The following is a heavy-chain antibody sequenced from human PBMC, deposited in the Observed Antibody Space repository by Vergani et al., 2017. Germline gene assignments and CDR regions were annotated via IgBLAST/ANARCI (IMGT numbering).Heavy chain of an antibody. D-gene: IGHD3-22*01. Sequence: QVQLQESGPGLVKPSETLSLTCTVSGGSISSYYWSWIRQPPGKGLEWIGYISTGGSTNYKPSLKSRVTISVDTSKNQFSRKLSSVTAADTAVYYCARHYYDSSGYYYDQGWFDPWGQGTLVTVSS. V-gene: IGHV4-4*09. J-gene: IGHJ5*02. CDR2: ISTGGST. CDR3: ARHYYDSSGYYYDQGWFDP. CDR1: GGSISSYY.